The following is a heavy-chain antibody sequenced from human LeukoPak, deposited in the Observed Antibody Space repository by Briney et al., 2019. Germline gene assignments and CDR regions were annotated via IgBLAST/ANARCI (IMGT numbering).Heavy chain of an antibody. CDR2: ISSSSSYI. V-gene: IGHV3-21*01. D-gene: IGHD6-13*01. Sequence: GSLRLSCAASGFTFSSYSMDWVRQAPGKGLEWVSSISSSSSYIYYADSVKGRFTISRDNAKNSLYLQMNSLRAEDTAVYYCATHLQHGWPTAAYWGQGTLVTVSS. J-gene: IGHJ4*02. CDR1: GFTFSSYS. CDR3: ATHLQHGWPTAAY.